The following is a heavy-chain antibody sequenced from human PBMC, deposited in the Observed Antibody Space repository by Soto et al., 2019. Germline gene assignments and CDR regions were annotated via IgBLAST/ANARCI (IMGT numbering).Heavy chain of an antibody. CDR2: ISYDGSNK. J-gene: IGHJ4*02. CDR1: GFTFSSYA. Sequence: VQLVESGGGVVQPGRSLRLSCAASGFTFSSYAMHWVRQAPGKGLEWVAVISYDGSNKYYADSVKGRFTISRDNSKNTLYLQMNSLRAEDTAVYYCARDLGPPYYFDYWGQGTLVTVSS. CDR3: ARDLGPPYYFDY. V-gene: IGHV3-30-3*01.